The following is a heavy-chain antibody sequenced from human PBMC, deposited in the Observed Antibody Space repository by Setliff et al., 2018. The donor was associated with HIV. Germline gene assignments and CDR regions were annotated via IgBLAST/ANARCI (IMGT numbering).Heavy chain of an antibody. CDR2: IYSGGST. Sequence: PGGSLRLSCAASGFTFSSYAMSWVRQAPGKGLEWVSVIYSGGSTYYADSVKGRFTISRDNSKNTLYLQMNSLRAEDTAVYYCARERWLRSHYYYYMDVWGKGTTVTVSS. V-gene: IGHV3-53*01. CDR1: GFTFSSYA. D-gene: IGHD5-12*01. J-gene: IGHJ6*03. CDR3: ARERWLRSHYYYYMDV.